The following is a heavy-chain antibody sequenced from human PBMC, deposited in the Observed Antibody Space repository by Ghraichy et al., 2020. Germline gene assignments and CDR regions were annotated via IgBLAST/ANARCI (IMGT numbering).Heavy chain of an antibody. Sequence: SETLSLTCTVSGGSISASNRLTWVRQPPGKGLQWIGEIYHNGITNYNPSLKTRVTISLDKSKRLFSLKVNSVTAADTAVYYCARGDLTPFDFWGQGAQVTVCS. V-gene: IGHV4-4*02. CDR1: GGSISASNR. CDR3: ARGDLTPFDF. J-gene: IGHJ4*02. CDR2: IYHNGIT.